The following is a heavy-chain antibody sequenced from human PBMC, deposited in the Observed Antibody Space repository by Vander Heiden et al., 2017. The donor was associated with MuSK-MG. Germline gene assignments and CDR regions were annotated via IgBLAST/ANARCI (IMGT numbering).Heavy chain of an antibody. Sequence: EVQLVESGGGLVQPGGSLRLSCAASGFTFSSYWMSWVRQAPGKGLEWVANIKKDGSEKYYVDSVKGRFTISRDNAKNSLYLQMNSLRAEDTAVYYCARDQQWLVLSRDYWGQGTLVTVSS. V-gene: IGHV3-7*01. J-gene: IGHJ4*02. CDR3: ARDQQWLVLSRDY. CDR1: GFTFSSYW. CDR2: IKKDGSEK. D-gene: IGHD6-19*01.